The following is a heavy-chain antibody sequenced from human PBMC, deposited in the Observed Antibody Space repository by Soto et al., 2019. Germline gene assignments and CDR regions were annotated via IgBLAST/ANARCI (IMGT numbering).Heavy chain of an antibody. J-gene: IGHJ6*02. CDR2: IIPIFGTA. D-gene: IGHD3-9*01. V-gene: IGHV1-69*12. Sequence: QVQLVQSGAEVKKPGSSVKVSCKASGGTFSSYAISWVRQAPGQGLEWMGGIIPIFGTANYAQKFQGRVTGTADESTSTAYMELSSLRSEDTAVYYCARAALRYFGWLSARRSYYGMDVWGQGSTVTVSS. CDR3: ARAALRYFGWLSARRSYYGMDV. CDR1: GGTFSSYA.